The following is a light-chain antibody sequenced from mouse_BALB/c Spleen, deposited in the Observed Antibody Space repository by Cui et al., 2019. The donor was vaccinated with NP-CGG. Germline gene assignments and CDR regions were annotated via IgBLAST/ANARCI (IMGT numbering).Light chain of an antibody. Sequence: QAVVTQESALTTSPGETVTLTCRSSSGAVTTTNYANWVQEKPDHLFTGLIGGTNNRAPGVPARFSGSLIGDKAALTITGAQTDDEAMYFCALWYSDHWVFGGGTKLTVL. V-gene: IGLV1*01. CDR1: SGAVTTTNY. J-gene: IGLJ1*01. CDR3: ALWYSDHWV. CDR2: GTN.